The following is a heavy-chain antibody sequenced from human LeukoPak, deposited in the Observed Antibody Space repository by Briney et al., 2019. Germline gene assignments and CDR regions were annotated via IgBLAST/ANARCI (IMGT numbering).Heavy chain of an antibody. J-gene: IGHJ4*02. D-gene: IGHD5-12*01. CDR3: ASSGYDRCFDY. CDR1: GGXISSYY. V-gene: IGHV4-59*01. Sequence: SETLSLTCTVSGGXISSYYWSWIRQPPGKGLEWIGYIYYSGSTNYNPSLKSRVTISVDTSKNQFSLKLSSVTAADTAVYYCASSGYDRCFDYWGQGTLVTVSS. CDR2: IYYSGST.